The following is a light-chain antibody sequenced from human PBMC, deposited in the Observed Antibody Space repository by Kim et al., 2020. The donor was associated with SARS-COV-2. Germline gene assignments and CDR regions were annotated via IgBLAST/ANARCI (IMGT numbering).Light chain of an antibody. CDR3: QQGFITPLT. V-gene: IGKV1-39*01. J-gene: IGKJ4*01. Sequence: DIQLTQSPSSLATSVGDRVTITCRANESVSNYLHWYQQRPGKAPYLLIHAASSLGSGVPSRFSGSGSGTHFTLTISSLQPEDFATYYCQQGFITPLTFGGGTKVDIK. CDR1: ESVSNY. CDR2: AAS.